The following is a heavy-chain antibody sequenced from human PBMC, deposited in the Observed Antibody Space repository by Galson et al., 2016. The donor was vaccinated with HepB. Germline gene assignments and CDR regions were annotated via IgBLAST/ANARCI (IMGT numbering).Heavy chain of an antibody. D-gene: IGHD3-9*01. V-gene: IGHV3-7*01. CDR2: IKQDGSEK. CDR1: GLTFSSYW. CDR3: ASYPGYFPGN. Sequence: SLRLSCAASGLTFSSYWMSWVRQAPGKGLEWVANIKQDGSEKYYVDSVKGRFTISRDNAKNSLYLQMNSLRAEDTAVYYCASYPGYFPGNWGQGTLVTVSS. J-gene: IGHJ4*02.